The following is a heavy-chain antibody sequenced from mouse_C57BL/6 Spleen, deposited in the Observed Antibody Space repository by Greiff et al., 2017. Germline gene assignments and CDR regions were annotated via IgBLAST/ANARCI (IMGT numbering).Heavy chain of an antibody. CDR2: INPGSGGT. Sequence: QVQLKESGAELVRPGTSVKVSCKASGYAFTNYLIEWVKQRPGQGLEWIGVINPGSGGTNYNKQFKGKAQLTAVQSSSTAYMQLSSLASEDSAFYFCARDGPFAYWGQGTLVTVSA. CDR1: GYAFTNYL. J-gene: IGHJ3*01. CDR3: ARDGPFAY. D-gene: IGHD2-3*01. V-gene: IGHV1-54*01.